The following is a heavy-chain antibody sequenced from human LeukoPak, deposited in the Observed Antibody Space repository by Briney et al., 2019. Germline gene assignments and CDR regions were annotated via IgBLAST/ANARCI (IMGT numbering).Heavy chain of an antibody. Sequence: GGSLRLSCAASGFTFSSYCLHWARLAPGKGLEWVALIRSDGSSKNYADSVKGRFTISRDASKNTVYLQMNSLRAEDTAVYSCAKWSGDYPSYYLDYWGQGTLVTVSS. D-gene: IGHD4-17*01. CDR1: GFTFSSYC. CDR2: IRSDGSSK. J-gene: IGHJ4*02. V-gene: IGHV3-30*02. CDR3: AKWSGDYPSYYLDY.